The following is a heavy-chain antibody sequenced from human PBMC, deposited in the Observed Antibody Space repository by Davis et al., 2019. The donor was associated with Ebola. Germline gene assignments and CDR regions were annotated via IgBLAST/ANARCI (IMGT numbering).Heavy chain of an antibody. CDR2: IRSKANSYAT. D-gene: IGHD4-11*01. CDR3: TLTTDNYYYYYGMDV. J-gene: IGHJ6*02. V-gene: IGHV3-73*01. CDR1: GFTFSGSA. Sequence: GESLKISCAASGFTFSGSAMHWVRQAFGKGLEWVGRIRSKANSYATAYAASVKGRFTISRDDSKNTAYLQMNSLKTEDTAVYYCTLTTDNYYYYYGMDVWGQGTTVTVSS.